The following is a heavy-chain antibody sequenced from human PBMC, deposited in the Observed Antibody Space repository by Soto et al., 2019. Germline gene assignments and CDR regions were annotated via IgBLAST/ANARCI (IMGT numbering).Heavy chain of an antibody. V-gene: IGHV3-30-3*01. CDR1: GFTFSTYT. D-gene: IGHD7-27*01. CDR2: ISYDGINE. CDR3: ASLLNWGYYYYGMDV. Sequence: QVQLVESGGGVVQPGRSLRLSCAASGFTFSTYTMHWVRQAPGKGLEWVAVISYDGINEYYADSVSGRVTISRDNSKNTLYRQMNSLRAEDTAVYYCASLLNWGYYYYGMDVWGQGTTVAVSS. J-gene: IGHJ6*02.